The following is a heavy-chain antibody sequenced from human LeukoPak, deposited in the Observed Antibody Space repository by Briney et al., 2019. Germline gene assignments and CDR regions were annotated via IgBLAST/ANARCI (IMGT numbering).Heavy chain of an antibody. CDR1: GFTFSSYA. V-gene: IGHV3-30*04. CDR2: ISYDGSNK. D-gene: IGHD3-10*01. CDR3: ASTMVRGVYNWFDP. J-gene: IGHJ5*02. Sequence: GRSLRLSCAASGFTFSSYALHWVRQAPGKGLEWVAVISYDGSNKYYADSVKGRFTISRDNSKNTPYLQMNSLRAEDTAVYYCASTMVRGVYNWFDPWGQGTLVTVSS.